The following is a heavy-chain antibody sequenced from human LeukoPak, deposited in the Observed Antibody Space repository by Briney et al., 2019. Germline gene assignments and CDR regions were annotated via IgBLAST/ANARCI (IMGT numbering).Heavy chain of an antibody. V-gene: IGHV4-59*01. J-gene: IGHJ4*02. Sequence: PSETLSLTXTVSGGSISSYYWSWIRQPPGKGLEWIGYIYYSGSTNYNPSLKSRVTISVDTSKNQFSLKLSSVTAADTAVYYCAREIAAAVHFDYWGQGTLVTVSS. D-gene: IGHD6-13*01. CDR1: GGSISSYY. CDR3: AREIAAAVHFDY. CDR2: IYYSGST.